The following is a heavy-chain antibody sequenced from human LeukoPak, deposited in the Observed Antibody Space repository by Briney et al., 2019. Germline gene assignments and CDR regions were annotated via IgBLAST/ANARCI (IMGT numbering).Heavy chain of an antibody. D-gene: IGHD5-24*01. CDR1: GGSISSTSYY. CDR2: IYYSGST. CDR3: ARERAISSDGIDY. Sequence: ASETLSLTCTVSGGSISSTSYYWDWIRQPPGKGLEWIGSIYYSGSTYYNTSLKSRVSISLDTSKNQFSLRLSSVTAADTAVYYCARERAISSDGIDYWGQGTLVNVSS. V-gene: IGHV4-39*07. J-gene: IGHJ4*02.